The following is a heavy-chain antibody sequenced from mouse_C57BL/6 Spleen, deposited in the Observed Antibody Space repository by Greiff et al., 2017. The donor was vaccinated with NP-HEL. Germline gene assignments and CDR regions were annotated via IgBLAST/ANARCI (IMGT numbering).Heavy chain of an antibody. CDR2: IWTGGGT. D-gene: IGHD1-1*01. CDR3: ARNYYGSSYYYAMDY. V-gene: IGHV2-9-1*01. CDR1: GFSLTSYA. J-gene: IGHJ4*01. Sequence: QVQLKESGPGLVAPSQSLSITCTVSGFSLTSYAISWVRQPPGTGLEWLGVIWTGGGTNYNSALKSRLSISKDNSKSPVFLKMNSLQTDDTARYYCARNYYGSSYYYAMDYWGQGTSVTVSS.